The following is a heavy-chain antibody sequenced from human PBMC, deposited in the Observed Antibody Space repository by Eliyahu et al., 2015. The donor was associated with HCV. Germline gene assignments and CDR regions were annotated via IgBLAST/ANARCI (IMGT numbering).Heavy chain of an antibody. Sequence: VQLQESGPGLVKPSQTLSLTCXVSVGSISSSGYYWTWXXQXXGKGLEWXGYIYYSGXTYYNPSLKSRVTISLDTSKNQFSLELSSVTAADTAVYYCARFFRSHYGDYWGQGTLVTVSS. V-gene: IGHV4-31*03. CDR2: IYYSGXT. CDR1: VGSISSSGYY. J-gene: IGHJ4*02. CDR3: ARFFRSHYGDY. D-gene: IGHD1-26*01.